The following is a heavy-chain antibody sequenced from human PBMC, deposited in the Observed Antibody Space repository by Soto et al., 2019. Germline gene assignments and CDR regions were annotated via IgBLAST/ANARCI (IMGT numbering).Heavy chain of an antibody. J-gene: IGHJ4*02. V-gene: IGHV1-2*02. Sequence: ASVKVSRKASGYTFTGYYMHWVRQAPGQGLEWMGWINPNSGGTNYAQKFQGRVTMTRATSISPAYMELSRLSSDDTAVYYCATSIRYFDWTLDYWGQGTLVTVSS. CDR3: ATSIRYFDWTLDY. D-gene: IGHD3-9*01. CDR2: INPNSGGT. CDR1: GYTFTGYY.